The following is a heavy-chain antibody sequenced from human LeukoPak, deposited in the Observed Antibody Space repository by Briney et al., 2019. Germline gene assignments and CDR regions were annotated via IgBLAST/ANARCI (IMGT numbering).Heavy chain of an antibody. D-gene: IGHD1-14*01. J-gene: IGHJ4*02. CDR1: GYTFTSYY. CDR3: ARDLLPEDFDY. CDR2: INPSGGST. Sequence: ASVKVSCKASGYTFTSYYMHWVRQASGQGLEWMGIINPSGGSTSYAQKFQGRVTMTRDTSTSTVYMELSSLRSEDTAVYYCARDLLPEDFDYWGQGTLVTVSS. V-gene: IGHV1-46*01.